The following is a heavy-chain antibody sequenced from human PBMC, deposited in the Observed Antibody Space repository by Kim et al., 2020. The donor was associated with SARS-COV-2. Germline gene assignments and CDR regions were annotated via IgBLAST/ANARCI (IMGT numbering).Heavy chain of an antibody. CDR2: ISYDGSNK. J-gene: IGHJ4*02. Sequence: GGSLRLSCSASGFTFSSYAMHWVRQAPGKGLEWVAVISYDGSNKYYADSVKGRFTISRDNSKNTLYLQMNSLRAEETAVYYCAREREYDYVWGSSPGYWGQGTLVTVSS. D-gene: IGHD3-16*01. CDR3: AREREYDYVWGSSPGY. V-gene: IGHV3-30*04. CDR1: GFTFSSYA.